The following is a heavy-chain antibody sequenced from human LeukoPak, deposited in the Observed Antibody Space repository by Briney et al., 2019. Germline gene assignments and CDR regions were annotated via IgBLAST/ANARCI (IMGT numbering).Heavy chain of an antibody. V-gene: IGHV3-23*01. CDR2: ITGSGGNT. CDR1: GFTFSNYA. J-gene: IGHJ4*02. D-gene: IGHD3-9*01. CDR3: AKWGDYDVLTGYYVSDY. Sequence: PGGSLRLSCAASGFTFSNYAMSWVRPAPGNGLEWVSAITGSGGNTYYADSVKGRFTISRDNSKNTLYLQMNSLRAEDTAVYYCAKWGDYDVLTGYYVSDYWGQGTLVTVSS.